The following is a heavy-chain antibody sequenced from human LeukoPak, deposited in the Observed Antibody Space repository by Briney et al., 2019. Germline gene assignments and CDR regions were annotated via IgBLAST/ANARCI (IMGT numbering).Heavy chain of an antibody. D-gene: IGHD2-2*01. CDR3: TRDDIVVVPAANDAFDI. V-gene: IGHV3-73*01. Sequence: GGSLRLSCAASGFTFSDSSVHWVRHASGKGLEWVSRVRSKANSYATAYAASVKGRFTVSRDDSQNTAYLQMNSLKTKDTAVYYCTRDDIVVVPAANDAFDIWGQGTMVTVSS. CDR1: GFTFSDSS. CDR2: VRSKANSYAT. J-gene: IGHJ3*02.